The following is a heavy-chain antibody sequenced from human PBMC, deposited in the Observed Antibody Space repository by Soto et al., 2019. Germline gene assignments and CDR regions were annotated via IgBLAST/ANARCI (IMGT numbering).Heavy chain of an antibody. D-gene: IGHD6-19*01. V-gene: IGHV3-23*01. J-gene: IGHJ4*02. Sequence: GGSLRLSCAASGFTFSAYAMSWVRQAPGKGLEWVSGMGSSGDGTYYADSVQGRFTISRDNSKSTLYLQINSLRAEDTAVYYCAPGRRLVLDHWGRGTLVTVSS. CDR1: GFTFSAYA. CDR3: APGRRLVLDH. CDR2: MGSSGDGT.